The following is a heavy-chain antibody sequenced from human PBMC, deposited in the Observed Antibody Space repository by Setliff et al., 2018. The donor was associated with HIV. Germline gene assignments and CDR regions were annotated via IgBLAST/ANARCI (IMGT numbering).Heavy chain of an antibody. V-gene: IGHV1-3*01. J-gene: IGHJ4*02. CDR3: ARQHQMVLGY. D-gene: IGHD2-8*01. CDR2: IIDGNDNT. Sequence: AASVKVSCKASGYTFSSYGISWVRQAPGQSLEWMGWIIDGNDNTRYSQKFQGRVTIARDTSASTAYMELSSLRSEDTAVYYCARQHQMVLGYWGQGTLVTVSS. CDR1: GYTFSSYG.